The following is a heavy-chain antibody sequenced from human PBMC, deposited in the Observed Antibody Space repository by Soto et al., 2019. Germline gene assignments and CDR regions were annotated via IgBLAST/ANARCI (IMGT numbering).Heavy chain of an antibody. CDR1: GYTFTSYY. V-gene: IGHV1-46*01. CDR2: INPSGGST. J-gene: IGHJ6*02. D-gene: IGHD2-15*01. CDR3: ARECIGVVRRSYYYYGMDV. Sequence: ASVKVSCKASGYTFTSYYMHWVRQAPGQGLEWMGIINPSGGSTSYAQKFQGRVTMTRDTSTSTVHMELSSLRSEDTALYYCARECIGVVRRSYYYYGMDVWRQGTTVTVSS.